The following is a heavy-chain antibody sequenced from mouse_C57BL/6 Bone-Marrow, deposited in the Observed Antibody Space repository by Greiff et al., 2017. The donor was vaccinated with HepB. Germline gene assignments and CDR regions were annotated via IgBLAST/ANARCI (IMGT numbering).Heavy chain of an antibody. CDR2: IDPENGDT. J-gene: IGHJ1*03. Sequence: VHVKQSGAELVRPGASVKLSCTASGFNIKDDYMHWVKQRPEQGLEWIGWIDPENGDTEYASKFQGKATITADTSSNTAYLQLSSLTSEDTAVYYCTHYYYGSSYGGYFDVWGTGTTVTVSS. D-gene: IGHD1-1*01. CDR1: GFNIKDDY. CDR3: THYYYGSSYGGYFDV. V-gene: IGHV14-4*01.